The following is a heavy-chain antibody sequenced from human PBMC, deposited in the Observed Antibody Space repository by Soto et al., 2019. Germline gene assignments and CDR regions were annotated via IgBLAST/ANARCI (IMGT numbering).Heavy chain of an antibody. J-gene: IGHJ4*02. Sequence: PGGSMRLSCAASGFTFCSYWMHWVRHAPGKGLVWVSRINSDGSSTSYADSVKGRFTISRDNAKNTLYLQMNSLRAEDTAVYYCAKSSYGDSYFDYWGQGTLVTAPQ. CDR3: AKSSYGDSYFDY. V-gene: IGHV3-74*01. CDR1: GFTFCSYW. D-gene: IGHD4-17*01. CDR2: INSDGSST.